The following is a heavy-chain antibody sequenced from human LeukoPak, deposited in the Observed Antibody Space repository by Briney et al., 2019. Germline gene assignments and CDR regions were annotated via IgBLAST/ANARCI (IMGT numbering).Heavy chain of an antibody. V-gene: IGHV4-39*02. CDR3: AREAYSSSWFNWFDP. D-gene: IGHD6-13*01. J-gene: IGHJ5*02. CDR1: GGSISSSDYY. Sequence: PSETLPLTCTVSGGSISSSDYYWGWIRQPPGKGLEWIASIYYSGTTHYNPSHQSRVTMSVDTSKNQFSLKLSSVTAADTAVYYCAREAYSSSWFNWFDPWGQGTLVTVSS. CDR2: IYYSGTT.